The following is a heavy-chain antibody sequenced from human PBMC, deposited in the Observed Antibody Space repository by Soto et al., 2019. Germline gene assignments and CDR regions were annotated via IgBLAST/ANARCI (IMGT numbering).Heavy chain of an antibody. D-gene: IGHD5-18*01. CDR3: AKDLRVDTAMVTPYYFDY. CDR1: GFTFSSYA. J-gene: IGHJ4*02. V-gene: IGHV3-23*01. Sequence: GGSLRLSCAASGFTFSSYAMSWVRQAPGKGLEWVSAISGSGGSTYYADSVKGRFTISRDNSKNTLYLQMNSLRAEDTAVYYCAKDLRVDTAMVTPYYFDYWGQGTLVTVS. CDR2: ISGSGGST.